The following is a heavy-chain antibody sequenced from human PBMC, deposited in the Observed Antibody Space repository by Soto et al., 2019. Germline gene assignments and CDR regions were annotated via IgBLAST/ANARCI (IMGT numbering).Heavy chain of an antibody. CDR1: GFIFRSHW. V-gene: IGHV3-11*01. CDR3: ARDPREYYFDY. CDR2: ISSSGSTI. J-gene: IGHJ4*02. Sequence: SLRLSCTASGFIFRSHWMYWIRQAPGKGLEWVSYISSSGSTIYYADSVKGRFTISRDNAKNSLYLQMNSLRAEDTAVYYCARDPREYYFDYWGQGTLVTVSS.